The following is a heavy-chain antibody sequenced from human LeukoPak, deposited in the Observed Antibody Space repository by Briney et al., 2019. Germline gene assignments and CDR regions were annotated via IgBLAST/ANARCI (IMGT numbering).Heavy chain of an antibody. V-gene: IGHV1-46*01. J-gene: IGHJ4*02. CDR2: INPSGGST. Sequence: GATVKVSCKVSGYTFTSYYLHWVRQAPGQGLEWMGVINPSGGSTGYTQKFQGRVTMTSDTSTSTVYMELSSLRSDDTAMYYCARSTTVADFDYWGQGTLVTVS. D-gene: IGHD4-23*01. CDR3: ARSTTVADFDY. CDR1: GYTFTSYY.